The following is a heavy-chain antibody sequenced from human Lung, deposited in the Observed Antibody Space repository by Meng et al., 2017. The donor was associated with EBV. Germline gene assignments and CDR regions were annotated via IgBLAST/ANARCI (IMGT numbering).Heavy chain of an antibody. CDR3: ARATVVVPSGIYWFDP. CDR1: GRSCSSSY. V-gene: IGHV4-34*01. Sequence: HVQLHQWGSGLCKPSAPLSPTCGVSGRSCSSSYWSCIRQPPGKGLEWIGQINYSGITNYNPSLKSRVTISVDTSRNQFSLKLSSVTAADTAVYFCARATVVVPSGIYWFDPWGQGTLVTVSS. D-gene: IGHD6-13*01. J-gene: IGHJ5*02. CDR2: INYSGIT.